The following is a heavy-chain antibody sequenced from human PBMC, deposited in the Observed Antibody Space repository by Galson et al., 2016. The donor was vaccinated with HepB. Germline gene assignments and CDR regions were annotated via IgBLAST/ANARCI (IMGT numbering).Heavy chain of an antibody. CDR3: ARLNSGYDLHYYYGMDV. V-gene: IGHV1-3*01. J-gene: IGHJ6*02. CDR1: GYTFTRFG. CDR2: IIAGNGKT. D-gene: IGHD5-12*01. Sequence: SVKVSCKASGYTFTRFGIHWVRQAPGQRLEWMGWIIAGNGKTQYSQKFQGRVTITRDTSASTAYMDLRSLRSEDTAVYYRARLNSGYDLHYYYGMDVWRQGTTVTVSS.